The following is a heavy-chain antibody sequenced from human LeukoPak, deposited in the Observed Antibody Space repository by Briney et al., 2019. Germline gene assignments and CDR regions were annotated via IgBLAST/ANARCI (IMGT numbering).Heavy chain of an antibody. CDR2: VHYSGST. CDR3: ARFGSGWYWFDP. Sequence: PSETLSLTCTVSGDSISSSSYYWGWIRQPPGKGLEWIGSVHYSGSTYYNPSLKSRVTISVDTSKNQFSLKLSSVSAADTAVYYCARFGSGWYWFDPWGQGTLVTVSS. CDR1: GDSISSSSYY. J-gene: IGHJ5*02. V-gene: IGHV4-39*01. D-gene: IGHD6-19*01.